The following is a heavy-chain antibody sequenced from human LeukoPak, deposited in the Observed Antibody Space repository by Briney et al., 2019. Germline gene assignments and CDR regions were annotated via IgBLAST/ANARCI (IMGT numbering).Heavy chain of an antibody. CDR2: INHSGST. V-gene: IGHV4-34*01. Sequence: SETLSLTCTVSGGSISSYYWSWIRQPPGKGLEWIGEINHSGSTNYNPSLKSRVTISVDTSKNQFSLKLSSVTAADTAVYYCAREDCSSTSCHRNWFDPWGQGTLVTVSS. CDR1: GGSISSYY. D-gene: IGHD2-2*01. CDR3: AREDCSSTSCHRNWFDP. J-gene: IGHJ5*02.